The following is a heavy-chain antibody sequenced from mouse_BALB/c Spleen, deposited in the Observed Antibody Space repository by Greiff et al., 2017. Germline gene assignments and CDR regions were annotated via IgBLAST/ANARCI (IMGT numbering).Heavy chain of an antibody. D-gene: IGHD2-1*01. V-gene: IGHV1-9*01. CDR1: GYTFSSYW. Sequence: VQLQQSGAELMKPGASVKISCKATGYTFSSYWIEWVKQRPGHGLEWIGEILPGSGSTNYNEKFKGKATFTADKSANTAYMQLSSLTSEDSAVYYCARLGDYGNYFAYWGQGTLVTVSA. CDR3: ARLGDYGNYFAY. J-gene: IGHJ3*01. CDR2: ILPGSGST.